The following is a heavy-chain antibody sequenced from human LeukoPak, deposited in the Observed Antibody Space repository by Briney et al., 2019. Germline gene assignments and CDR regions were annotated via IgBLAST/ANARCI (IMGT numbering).Heavy chain of an antibody. V-gene: IGHV4-31*03. J-gene: IGHJ5*02. CDR1: GGSISSGGYY. CDR3: ARGDWFTWFDP. Sequence: SQTLSRTCTVSGGSISSGGYYWSWIRQHPGKGLEWIGYIYYSGSTYYNPSLKSRVTISVDTSKNQFSLKLSSVTAADTAVYYCARGDWFTWFDPWGQGTLVTVSS. D-gene: IGHD3-9*01. CDR2: IYYSGST.